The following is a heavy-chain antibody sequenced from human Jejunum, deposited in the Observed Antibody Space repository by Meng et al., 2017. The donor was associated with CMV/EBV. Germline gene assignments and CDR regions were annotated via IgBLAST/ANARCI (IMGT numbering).Heavy chain of an antibody. CDR1: GCTFDDYA. CDR2: ISWNSGNI. D-gene: IGHD3-3*01. V-gene: IGHV3-9*01. CDR3: AKDTGGFLNWLDP. Sequence: SGCTFDDYAMHWVRQAPGKGLEWVSSISWNSGNIDYVDSVKGRFTISRDNAKNSLYLQMNSLRAEDTALYYCAKDTGGFLNWLDPWGQGTLVTVSS. J-gene: IGHJ5*02.